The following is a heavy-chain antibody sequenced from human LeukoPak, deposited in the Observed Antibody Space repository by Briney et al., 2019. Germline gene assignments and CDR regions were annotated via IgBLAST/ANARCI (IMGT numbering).Heavy chain of an antibody. Sequence: SGGSLRLSCAASGFTFSIYAMSWVRQAPGKGLEWVSTVSGSGHSTFYADSVKGRFTISRDNSKNTLYLQMNSLRAEDTAVYYCAKDRGSGWYSDAFDIWGQGTMVTVSS. D-gene: IGHD6-19*01. CDR3: AKDRGSGWYSDAFDI. CDR2: VSGSGHST. J-gene: IGHJ3*02. V-gene: IGHV3-23*01. CDR1: GFTFSIYA.